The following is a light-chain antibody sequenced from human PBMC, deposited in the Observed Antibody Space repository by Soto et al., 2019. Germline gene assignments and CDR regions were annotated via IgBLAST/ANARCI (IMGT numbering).Light chain of an antibody. CDR1: QSVLSSSNNKNY. Sequence: DIVMTQSPDSLAVSLGERATINCKSSQSVLSSSNNKNYLNWYQQKPGQPPTLLIYWASTRESGVPDRFSGSGSGTDFNLTISSLQAEDVAVYYCQQYYSTPITFGQGTRLEIK. CDR3: QQYYSTPIT. CDR2: WAS. V-gene: IGKV4-1*01. J-gene: IGKJ5*01.